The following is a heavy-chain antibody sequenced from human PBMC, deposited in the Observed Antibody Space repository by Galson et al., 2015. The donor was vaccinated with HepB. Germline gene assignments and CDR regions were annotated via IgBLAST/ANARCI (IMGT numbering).Heavy chain of an antibody. CDR2: INTNTGNP. Sequence: SVKVSCKASTHTFTNYAMNWVRQAPGQGLEWMGSINTNTGNPTYAQSFTGRFVFSLDTSVSTAYLHISSLQFEDTAVYYCARHYGAFDIWGQGTMVTVSS. V-gene: IGHV7-4-1*02. D-gene: IGHD4-17*01. CDR3: ARHYGAFDI. CDR1: THTFTNYA. J-gene: IGHJ3*02.